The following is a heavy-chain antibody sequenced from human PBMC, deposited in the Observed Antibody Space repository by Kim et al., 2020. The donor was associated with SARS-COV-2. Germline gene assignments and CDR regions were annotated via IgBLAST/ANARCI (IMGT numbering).Heavy chain of an antibody. J-gene: IGHJ4*02. CDR2: IYHSGST. V-gene: IGHV4-4*02. CDR3: ASLTYYYGSERLFDY. Sequence: SETLSLTCAVSGGSISSSNWWSWVRQPPGKGLEWIGEIYHSGSTNYNPSLKSRVTISVDKSKNQFSLKLSSVTAADTAVYYCASLTYYYGSERLFDYWGQGTLVTVSS. CDR1: GGSISSSNW. D-gene: IGHD3-10*01.